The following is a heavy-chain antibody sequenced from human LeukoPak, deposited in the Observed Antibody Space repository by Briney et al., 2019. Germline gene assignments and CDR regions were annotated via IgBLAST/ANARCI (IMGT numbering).Heavy chain of an antibody. V-gene: IGHV4-59*01. D-gene: IGHD1-14*01. CDR3: ARDIKRSRARWENLGFDP. CDR2: IYYSGST. CDR1: GGSISSYY. Sequence: TSETLSLTCTVSGGSISSYYRSWIRQPPGKGLEWIGYIYYSGSTNYNPSLKSRVTISVDTSKNQFSLKLSSVTAADTAMYYCARDIKRSRARWENLGFDPWGQGTLVTVSS. J-gene: IGHJ5*02.